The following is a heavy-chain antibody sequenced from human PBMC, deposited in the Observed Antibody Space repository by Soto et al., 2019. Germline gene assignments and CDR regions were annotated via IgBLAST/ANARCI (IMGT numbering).Heavy chain of an antibody. CDR3: ARGAKNIYAMDV. J-gene: IGHJ6*02. V-gene: IGHV3-74*01. CDR2: IKFDGSST. CDR1: GFAFSTCW. Sequence: GGSLRLSCAASGFAFSTCWMHWVRQAPGKGLLWVARIKFDGSSTYSADSVKGRFTISRDDAKNTLYLQMNGLRVDDTAVYYCARGAKNIYAMDVWGQGTTVTVS.